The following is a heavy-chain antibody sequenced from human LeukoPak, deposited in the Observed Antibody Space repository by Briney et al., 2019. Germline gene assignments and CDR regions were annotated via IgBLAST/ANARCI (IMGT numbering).Heavy chain of an antibody. J-gene: IGHJ5*02. CDR2: ISAYNGNT. CDR1: GYTFTSYG. CDR3: ARPALPRYCSGGSCGFDP. D-gene: IGHD2-15*01. V-gene: IGHV1-18*01. Sequence: ASVKVSCKASGYTFTSYGISWVRQAPGQGLEWMGWISAYNGNTNYAQKLQGRVTMTTDTSTSTAYMELRSLRSDDTAVYYCARPALPRYCSGGSCGFDPWGQGTLVTVSS.